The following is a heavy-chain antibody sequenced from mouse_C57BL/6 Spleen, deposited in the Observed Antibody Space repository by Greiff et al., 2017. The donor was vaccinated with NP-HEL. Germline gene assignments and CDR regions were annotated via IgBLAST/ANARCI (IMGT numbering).Heavy chain of an antibody. V-gene: IGHV5-17*01. CDR3: ARETYDCFGV. CDR1: GFTFSDYG. Sequence: EVQLVESGGGLVKPGGSLKLSCAASGFTFSDYGMHWVRQAPEKGLEWVAYISSGSSTIYYADTVKGRFTISRDNAKNTLFLQMTSLRSEDRAMYYCARETYDCFGVWGTGTTVTVSA. CDR2: ISSGSSTI. D-gene: IGHD2-4*01. J-gene: IGHJ1*03.